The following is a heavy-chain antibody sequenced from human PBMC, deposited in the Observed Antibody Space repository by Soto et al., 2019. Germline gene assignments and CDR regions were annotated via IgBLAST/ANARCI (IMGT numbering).Heavy chain of an antibody. CDR3: VRDTNWSYEY. CDR2: IGPDGSNI. V-gene: IGHV3-74*01. J-gene: IGHJ4*02. CDR1: GFIFSSHW. Sequence: VGSLRLSCASSGFIFSSHWMHCVRQAPGKGLVWVSHIGPDGSNIRDADSVQGRFTISRDNARNTLYLQMNSLRDEDTAVYYCVRDTNWSYEYWGPGILGTVSS. D-gene: IGHD1-1*01.